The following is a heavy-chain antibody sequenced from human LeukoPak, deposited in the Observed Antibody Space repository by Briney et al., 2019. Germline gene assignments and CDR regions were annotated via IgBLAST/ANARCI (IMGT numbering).Heavy chain of an antibody. V-gene: IGHV1-8*02. J-gene: IGHJ4*02. Sequence: SSVKVSCKASGGTFSSYAISWVRQATGQGLEWVGWMNPNSGNTGYAQKFQGRVTMTRNTSISTAYMELSSLRSEDTAVYYCARGRSIAAAVPGYWGQGTLVTVSS. D-gene: IGHD6-13*01. CDR2: MNPNSGNT. CDR1: GGTFSSYA. CDR3: ARGRSIAAAVPGY.